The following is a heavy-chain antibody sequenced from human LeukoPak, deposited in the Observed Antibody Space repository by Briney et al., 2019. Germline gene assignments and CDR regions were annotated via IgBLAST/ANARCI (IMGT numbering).Heavy chain of an antibody. J-gene: IGHJ4*02. V-gene: IGHV4-39*07. D-gene: IGHD3-10*01. Sequence: SETLSLTCTVSGGSISSSSYYWGWIRQPPGKGLERIGSIYYSGSTYYNPSLKSRVTISVDTSKNQFSLKLSSVTAADTAVYYCARVSGSGSYPFDYWGQGTLVTVSS. CDR2: IYYSGST. CDR1: GGSISSSSYY. CDR3: ARVSGSGSYPFDY.